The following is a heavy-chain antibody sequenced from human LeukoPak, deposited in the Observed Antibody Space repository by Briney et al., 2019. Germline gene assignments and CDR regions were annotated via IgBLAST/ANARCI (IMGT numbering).Heavy chain of an antibody. V-gene: IGHV3-23*01. Sequence: GGSLRLSCAASGFTFSSYVMNSVRQAPGQGLKWVSTIGDTGHMTYYADSVKGRFTVSRDDSENTLYLQMHSLGAEDTATYYCAKSSHSSAWDDFDYWGQGTLVTVPS. D-gene: IGHD6-19*01. CDR2: IGDTGHMT. CDR1: GFTFSSYV. J-gene: IGHJ4*02. CDR3: AKSSHSSAWDDFDY.